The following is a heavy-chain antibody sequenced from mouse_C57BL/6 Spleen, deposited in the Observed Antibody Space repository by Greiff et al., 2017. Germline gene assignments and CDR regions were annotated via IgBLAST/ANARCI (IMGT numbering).Heavy chain of an antibody. CDR3: ARGGYYYGSSLFAY. D-gene: IGHD1-1*01. V-gene: IGHV1-9*01. CDR1: GYTFTGYW. CDR2: ILPGSGST. Sequence: VQLVESGAELMKPGASVKLSCKATGYTFTGYWIEWVKQRPGHGLEWIGEILPGSGSTNYNEKFKGKATFTADTSSNTAYMQLSSLTTEDSSIYYCARGGYYYGSSLFAYWGQGTLVTVSA. J-gene: IGHJ3*01.